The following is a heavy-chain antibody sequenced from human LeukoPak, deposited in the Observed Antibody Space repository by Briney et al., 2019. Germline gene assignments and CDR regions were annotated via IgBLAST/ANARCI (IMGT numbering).Heavy chain of an antibody. CDR3: ARERYFDY. V-gene: IGHV3-23*01. CDR2: ISGGGRST. CDR1: GFSFVGYA. Sequence: PGGSLRLSCAASGFSFVGYAMNWVRQAPGRGLEWVSTISGGGRSTDYADSVKGLFTISRDNSKNTLYLQMNSLRAEDTAVYYCARERYFDYWGQGTLVTVSS. J-gene: IGHJ4*02.